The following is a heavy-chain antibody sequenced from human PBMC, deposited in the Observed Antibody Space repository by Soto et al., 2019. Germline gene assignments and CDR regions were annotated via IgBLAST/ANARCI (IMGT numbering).Heavy chain of an antibody. CDR3: TKGPSGDKVDS. J-gene: IGHJ4*02. Sequence: QVQLQESGPGLVKPSQTLSLTCTVSAGSISNVHYCWSWIRQPPDQGPEWIGHIYNGGSTYSNPSLQSRVTISADTSTNQFSLNLSSVSAADLAVYYCTKGPSGDKVDSWGQGILVTVSS. CDR2: IYNGGST. CDR1: AGSISNVHYC. V-gene: IGHV4-30-4*01. D-gene: IGHD7-27*01.